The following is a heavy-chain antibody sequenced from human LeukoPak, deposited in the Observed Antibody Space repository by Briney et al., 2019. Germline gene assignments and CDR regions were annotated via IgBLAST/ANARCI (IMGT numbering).Heavy chain of an antibody. J-gene: IGHJ4*02. V-gene: IGHV3-33*01. D-gene: IGHD4-17*01. CDR2: IWYDGSKE. Sequence: PGRSLRLSCAASGFTFSTYVMHWVRQAPGKGLEWVAVIWYDGSKEDYADSVKGRFTISRDNSKNTLYLQMNSLRAEDTAVYYCAREMNYGDYFDYWGQGTLVTVSS. CDR1: GFTFSTYV. CDR3: AREMNYGDYFDY.